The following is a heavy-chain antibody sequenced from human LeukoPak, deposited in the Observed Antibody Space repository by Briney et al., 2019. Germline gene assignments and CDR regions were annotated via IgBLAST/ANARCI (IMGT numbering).Heavy chain of an antibody. Sequence: GGSLTLSCAASGFTVSSNYMSWVRQAPGKGLEWVSVTYSGGSTYYADSVKGRFTISRDNSKNTLYLQMNSLKAEDTAVYYCARDRIHYFDYWGQGTLVTVSS. J-gene: IGHJ4*02. CDR2: TYSGGST. V-gene: IGHV3-53*01. CDR1: GFTVSSNY. CDR3: ARDRIHYFDY. D-gene: IGHD5-18*01.